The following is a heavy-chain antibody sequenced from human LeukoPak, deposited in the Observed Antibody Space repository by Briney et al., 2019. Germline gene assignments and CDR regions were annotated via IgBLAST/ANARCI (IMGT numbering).Heavy chain of an antibody. J-gene: IGHJ6*03. CDR3: ATNGYYCMDV. D-gene: IGHD2-8*01. Sequence: SETLSLTCAVYGGSFSGYYWSWIRQPPGKGLEWIGEINHSGSTNYNPSLKSRVTISVDKSQNQFSLKVNSLTAADTAVYYCATNGYYCMDVWGKGTTVTVSS. CDR2: INHSGST. CDR1: GGSFSGYY. V-gene: IGHV4-34*01.